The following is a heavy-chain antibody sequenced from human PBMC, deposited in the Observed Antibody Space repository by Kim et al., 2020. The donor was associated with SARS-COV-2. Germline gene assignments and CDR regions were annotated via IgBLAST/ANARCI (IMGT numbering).Heavy chain of an antibody. D-gene: IGHD2-2*01. CDR2: IYTSGST. Sequence: SETLSLTCTVSGGSISSYYWSWIRQPAGKGLEWIGRIYTSGSTNYNPSLKSRVTMSVDTSKNQFSLKLSSVTAADTAVYYCARDHCSSTSCYFNDAFDIWGQGTMVTVSS. V-gene: IGHV4-4*07. CDR1: GGSISSYY. J-gene: IGHJ3*02. CDR3: ARDHCSSTSCYFNDAFDI.